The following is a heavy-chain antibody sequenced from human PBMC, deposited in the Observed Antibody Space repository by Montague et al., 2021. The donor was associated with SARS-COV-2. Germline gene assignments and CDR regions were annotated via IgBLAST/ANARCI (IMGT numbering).Heavy chain of an antibody. D-gene: IGHD6-13*01. CDR3: ARDLVERSSWGTYYYYGMDV. CDR1: GGSISSYY. Sequence: SETLSLTCTVSGGSISSYYWSWIRQPPGKGLEWIEYIYYSGSTNYNPSLKSRVTISVDTSKNQFSLKLSSVTAADTAVYYCARDLVERSSWGTYYYYGMDVWGQGTTVTVSS. J-gene: IGHJ6*02. V-gene: IGHV4-59*01. CDR2: IYYSGST.